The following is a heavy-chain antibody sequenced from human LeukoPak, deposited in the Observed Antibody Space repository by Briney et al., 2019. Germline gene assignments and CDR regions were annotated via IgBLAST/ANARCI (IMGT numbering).Heavy chain of an antibody. CDR2: IYYSGST. V-gene: IGHV4-59*01. J-gene: IGHJ4*02. D-gene: IGHD3-3*01. Sequence: SETLSFTCTVSGGSISSYYWSWIRQPPGKGLEWIGYIYYSGSTNYNPSLKSRVTISVDTSKNQFSLKLSSVTAADTAVYYCARKEWVPYYFDYWGQGALVTVSS. CDR3: ARKEWVPYYFDY. CDR1: GGSISSYY.